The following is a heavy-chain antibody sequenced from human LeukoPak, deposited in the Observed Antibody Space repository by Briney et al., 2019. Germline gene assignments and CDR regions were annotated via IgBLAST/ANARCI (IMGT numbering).Heavy chain of an antibody. V-gene: IGHV4-59*12. D-gene: IGHD3-22*01. Sequence: PSETLSLTCTVSGGSISTYYWSWIRQSPGKALEWIGYIYYSGSTNYNPSLESRVTISVDTSKNQFSLKLSSVTAADTAVYYCAREATMIANWGQGTLVTVSS. CDR2: IYYSGST. CDR3: AREATMIAN. J-gene: IGHJ4*02. CDR1: GGSISTYY.